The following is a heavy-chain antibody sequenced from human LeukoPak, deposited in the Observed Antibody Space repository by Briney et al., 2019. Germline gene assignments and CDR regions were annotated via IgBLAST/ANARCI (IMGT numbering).Heavy chain of an antibody. D-gene: IGHD2-21*01. CDR2: ISGNGGNT. CDR1: GFTFSSYA. J-gene: IGHJ4*02. V-gene: IGHV3-64*01. Sequence: GGSLRLSCAASGFTFSSYAMHWVRQAPGKGLEYVSAISGNGGNTFYANSVKGRFTISRDNSKNTLYLQMGSLKPEDMAVYYWARDSCGGDGGGRYFVNGGQGTLVTVSS. CDR3: ARDSCGGDGGGRYFVN.